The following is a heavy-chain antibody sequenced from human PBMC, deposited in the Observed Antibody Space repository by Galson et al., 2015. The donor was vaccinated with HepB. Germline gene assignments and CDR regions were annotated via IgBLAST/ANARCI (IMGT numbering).Heavy chain of an antibody. Sequence: SLRLSCAASGFVFSNYAMHWVRQAPGEGLEWVAVIWSDRSTKYYADSVKGRFTISRDNSKNTLYLQMNSLRAEDTAVYYCARDAVGVAAAGGPNYYYYGMDVWGQGTLVTVSS. CDR3: ARDAVGVAAAGGPNYYYYGMDV. CDR1: GFVFSNYA. CDR2: IWSDRSTK. D-gene: IGHD6-13*01. J-gene: IGHJ6*02. V-gene: IGHV3-33*01.